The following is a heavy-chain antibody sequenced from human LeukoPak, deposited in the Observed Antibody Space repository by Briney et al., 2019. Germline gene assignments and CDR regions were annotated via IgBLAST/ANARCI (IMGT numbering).Heavy chain of an antibody. CDR2: ITSSSSYI. D-gene: IGHD2/OR15-2a*01. Sequence: GGSLRLSCAASGFTFDDYGMSWVRQAPGKGLEWVSSITSSSSYISYADSVKGRFTISRDNAKKSLHLQMNSLRAEDTAVYYCASSTLSGIGVFDIWGQGTMVTVSS. J-gene: IGHJ3*02. V-gene: IGHV3-21*01. CDR3: ASSTLSGIGVFDI. CDR1: GFTFDDYG.